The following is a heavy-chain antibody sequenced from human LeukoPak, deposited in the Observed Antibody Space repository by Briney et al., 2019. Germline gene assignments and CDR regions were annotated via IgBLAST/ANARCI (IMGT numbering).Heavy chain of an antibody. CDR3: AKVGGPAAPYFFDY. D-gene: IGHD6-13*01. CDR2: ISGGGGTA. J-gene: IGHJ4*02. V-gene: IGHV3-23*01. CDR1: GFTFSGYS. Sequence: GGSLRLSCAASGFTFSGYSMSWVRQAPGKGLEWVSTISGGGGTAYYADSVEGRFTISRDNSKNTLSLQMNSLRAEDTAVYYCAKVGGPAAPYFFDYWGQGTLVTVSS.